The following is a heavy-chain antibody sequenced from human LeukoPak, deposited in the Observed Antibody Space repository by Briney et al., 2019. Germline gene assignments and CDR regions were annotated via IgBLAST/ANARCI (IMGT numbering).Heavy chain of an antibody. D-gene: IGHD3-3*01. V-gene: IGHV4-4*09. J-gene: IGHJ3*01. CDR2: IHTSGSN. CDR3: ARLSAAVHLGAFDL. CDR1: GASISPYC. Sequence: PSETLSLTCAVSGASISPYCWAWIRQPPGKGLEWIGYIHTSGSNNQYPSLKSRVTISVDKSKNHFSLRLTSVTAADTAVYYCARLSAAVHLGAFDLWGQGTMVTVSS.